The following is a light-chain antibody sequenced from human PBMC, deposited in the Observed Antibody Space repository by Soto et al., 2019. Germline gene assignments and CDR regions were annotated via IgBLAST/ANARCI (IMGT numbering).Light chain of an antibody. CDR1: QSIRTY. J-gene: IGKJ4*01. CDR3: QQRRDWPPLS. V-gene: IGKV3-11*01. Sequence: EIVLTQSPATLSLSPGERATLSCRASQSIRTYLAWYQQKPGQAPRLLIHDASNRATGVPARFSGSGSGTDFTLTISRLEPEDVAVYYCQQRRDWPPLSFGGGTKVEI. CDR2: DAS.